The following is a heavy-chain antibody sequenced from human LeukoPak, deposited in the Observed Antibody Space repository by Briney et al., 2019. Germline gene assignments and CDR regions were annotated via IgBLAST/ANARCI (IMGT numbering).Heavy chain of an antibody. CDR3: ARVPFYNWNPPEQYYFDY. Sequence: SETLSLTCAVYGGSFSGYYWSWIRQPPGKGLEWIGEINHSGSTNYNPSLKSRVTISVDTSKNQFSLKLSSVTAADTAVYYCARVPFYNWNPPEQYYFDYWGQGTLVTVSS. V-gene: IGHV4-34*01. CDR2: INHSGST. J-gene: IGHJ4*02. D-gene: IGHD1-20*01. CDR1: GGSFSGYY.